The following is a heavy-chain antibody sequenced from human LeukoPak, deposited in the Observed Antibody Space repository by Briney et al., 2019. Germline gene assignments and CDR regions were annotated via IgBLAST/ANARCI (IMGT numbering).Heavy chain of an antibody. CDR2: IIPIFGTA. D-gene: IGHD1-26*01. J-gene: IGHJ5*02. CDR3: ARFLPQKWELPGNWFDP. CDR1: GGTFSSYA. Sequence: SVKVSCKASGGTFSSYAISWVRQAPGQGLEWMGGIIPIFGTANYAQKFQGRVTITADESTSTAYMELSSLRSDDTAVYYCARFLPQKWELPGNWFDPWGQGTLVTVSS. V-gene: IGHV1-69*01.